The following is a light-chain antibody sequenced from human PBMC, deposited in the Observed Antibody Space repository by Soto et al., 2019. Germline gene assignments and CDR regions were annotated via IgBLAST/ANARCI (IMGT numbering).Light chain of an antibody. CDR3: QQYGSSQFT. CDR2: DTS. V-gene: IGKV3-20*01. CDR1: QSVNSHY. Sequence: EIVLMQSPGTLSLSPGEGATLSCRASQSVNSHYLAWYQQKPGQAPRVLIFDTSRRATGVPDRFSGSGSGTDFTLTIIRLEPDDFAVYYCQQYGSSQFTFGPGTKVDIK. J-gene: IGKJ3*01.